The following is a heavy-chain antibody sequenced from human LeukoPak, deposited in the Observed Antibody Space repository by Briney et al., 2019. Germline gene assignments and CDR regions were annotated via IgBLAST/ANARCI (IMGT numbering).Heavy chain of an antibody. CDR1: GGSISSYW. J-gene: IGHJ4*02. Sequence: SETLSLTCSVSGGSISSYWWSWIRQPAGKGLEFIGRIYTTGRTNYNPSLKSRVSMSVDTSKNKFSLELSSVTAADTAVYFCARAGYTITSYRFDYWGQGALVTVSS. CDR3: ARAGYTITSYRFDY. D-gene: IGHD3-16*02. CDR2: IYTTGRT. V-gene: IGHV4-4*07.